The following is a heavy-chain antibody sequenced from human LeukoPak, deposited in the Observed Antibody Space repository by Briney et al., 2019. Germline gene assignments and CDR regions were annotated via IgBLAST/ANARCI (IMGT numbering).Heavy chain of an antibody. V-gene: IGHV4-59*01. CDR2: IYSIVST. Sequence: PSETLSLTCTVAGGSISGYYWRWIRQPPGKGLEWIGYIYSIVSTNYNPSLKSRVTISVDTSKHQFSLKLSAVDLADRAVYYCGRARRVTSDYYGMDVWGQGTTVTVSS. CDR3: GRARRVTSDYYGMDV. D-gene: IGHD3-10*01. J-gene: IGHJ6*02. CDR1: GGSISGYY.